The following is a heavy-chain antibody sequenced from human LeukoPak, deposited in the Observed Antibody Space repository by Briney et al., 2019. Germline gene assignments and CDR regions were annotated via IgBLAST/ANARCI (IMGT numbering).Heavy chain of an antibody. Sequence: GGPLRLSCAASGFTFSSYAMHWVRQAPGKGLEWVAVISYDGSNKYYADSVKGRFTISRDNSKNTLYLQMNSLRAEDTAVYYCAAGSGWYFGAFDIWGQGTMVTVSS. CDR1: GFTFSSYA. V-gene: IGHV3-30-3*01. J-gene: IGHJ3*02. CDR3: AAGSGWYFGAFDI. CDR2: ISYDGSNK. D-gene: IGHD6-19*01.